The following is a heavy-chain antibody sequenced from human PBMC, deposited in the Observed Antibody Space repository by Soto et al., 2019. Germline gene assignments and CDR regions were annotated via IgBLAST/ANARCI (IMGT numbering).Heavy chain of an antibody. Sequence: GGSLRLSCAASGFTFSSYSMNWVRQAPGKGLEWVSYISSSSSTIYYADSVKGRFTISRDNAKNSLYLQMNSLRAEDTAVYYCARDPAGSGYDWFFDYWGQGTLVTVSS. CDR3: ARDPAGSGYDWFFDY. D-gene: IGHD5-12*01. J-gene: IGHJ4*02. V-gene: IGHV3-48*01. CDR2: ISSSSSTI. CDR1: GFTFSSYS.